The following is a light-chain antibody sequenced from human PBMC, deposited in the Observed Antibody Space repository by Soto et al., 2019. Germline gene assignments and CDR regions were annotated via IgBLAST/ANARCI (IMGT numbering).Light chain of an antibody. J-gene: IGLJ2*01. CDR3: SSYTSSSTVI. CDR1: RSDVGGFDY. Sequence: QSALTQPASVYGSPGQSIAFSCTGTRSDVGGFDYVSWYQQLPGKAPKLMIYDVSNRPSGVSNRFSGSKSGNTASLTISGLQAEDEADYYCSSYTSSSTVIFGGGTKLTVL. V-gene: IGLV2-14*01. CDR2: DVS.